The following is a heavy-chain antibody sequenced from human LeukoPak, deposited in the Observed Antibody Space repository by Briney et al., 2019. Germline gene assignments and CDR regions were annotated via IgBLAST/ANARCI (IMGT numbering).Heavy chain of an antibody. Sequence: SETLSLTCAVSGGSISSGGYSWSWIRQPPGKGLEWIGYIYYSGSTYYNPSLKSRVTISVDKSNNQFSLNLTSVTAADTAVYYCAREVAAVAVDWFDPWGQGTLVTVSS. CDR3: AREVAAVAVDWFDP. V-gene: IGHV4-30-4*07. CDR2: IYYSGST. CDR1: GGSISSGGYS. J-gene: IGHJ5*02. D-gene: IGHD6-13*01.